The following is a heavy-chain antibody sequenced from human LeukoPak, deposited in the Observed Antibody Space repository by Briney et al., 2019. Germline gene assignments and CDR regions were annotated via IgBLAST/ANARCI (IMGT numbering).Heavy chain of an antibody. V-gene: IGHV4-59*01. J-gene: IGHJ4*02. CDR1: GGSISSYY. CDR3: ARLSYSNGWSYFDY. Sequence: PSETLSLTCTVSGGSISSYYWSWIRQPPGKGLEWIGYIYYSGSTNYNPSLKSRVTISVDTSNNQFSLKLSSVTAADTAVYYCARLSYSNGWSYFDYWGQGTLVTVSS. CDR2: IYYSGST. D-gene: IGHD6-19*01.